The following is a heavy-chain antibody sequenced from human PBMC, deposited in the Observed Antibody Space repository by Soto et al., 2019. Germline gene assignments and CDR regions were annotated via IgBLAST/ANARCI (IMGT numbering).Heavy chain of an antibody. CDR3: FIFSSRRRHTSLASDL. D-gene: IGHD3-3*01. J-gene: IGHJ2*01. CDR2: IRSSSSYI. Sequence: GKGLEWVSSIRSSSSYIYYAASVKGRFTISRDNAKNSLYLQMNSLRAEDTAVYYCFIFSSRRRHTSLASDL. V-gene: IGHV3-21*01.